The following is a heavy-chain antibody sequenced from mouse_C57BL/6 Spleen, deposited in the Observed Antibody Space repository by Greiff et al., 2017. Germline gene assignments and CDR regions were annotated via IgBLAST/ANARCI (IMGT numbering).Heavy chain of an antibody. CDR2: IHPKSGST. CDR1: GYTFTSYW. D-gene: IGHD1-1*01. Sequence: QVQLQQPGAELVKPGASVKLSCKASGYTFTSYWMHWVKQRPGQGLEWIGMIHPKSGSTNYNEKFKSKATLTVDKSSSTAYMQLSSLTSEDAAVYYCARDTTVDFDYWGQGTTLTVSS. V-gene: IGHV1-64*01. J-gene: IGHJ2*01. CDR3: ARDTTVDFDY.